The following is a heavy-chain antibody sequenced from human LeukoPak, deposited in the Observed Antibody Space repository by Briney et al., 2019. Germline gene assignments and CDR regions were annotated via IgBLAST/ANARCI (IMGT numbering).Heavy chain of an antibody. CDR1: GGTFSSYA. V-gene: IGHV1-69*13. CDR3: ARPDYAHEWYYFDY. Sequence: ASVKVSCKASGGTFSSYAISWVRQAPGQGLEWMGGIIPIFGTANYAQKFQGRVTITADESTSTAYMELSSLRSEDTAVYYCARPDYAHEWYYFDYWGQGTLVIVSS. CDR2: IIPIFGTA. D-gene: IGHD4-17*01. J-gene: IGHJ4*02.